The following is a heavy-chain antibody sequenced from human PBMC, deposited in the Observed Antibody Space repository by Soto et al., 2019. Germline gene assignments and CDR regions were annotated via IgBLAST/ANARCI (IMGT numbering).Heavy chain of an antibody. CDR3: ARVDVWAFDP. CDR2: VYHSGST. V-gene: IGHV4-4*02. J-gene: IGHJ5*02. CDR1: GGSISSSNW. Sequence: QVQLQESGPGLVKPSGTLSLTCAVSGGSISSSNWWRWVRQPPGKGREWIGEVYHSGSTNYNPSLQGRVTISVDKAKNQFSLMLSSVTAADTAVYYCARVDVWAFDPWGQGTLVTVS. D-gene: IGHD7-27*01.